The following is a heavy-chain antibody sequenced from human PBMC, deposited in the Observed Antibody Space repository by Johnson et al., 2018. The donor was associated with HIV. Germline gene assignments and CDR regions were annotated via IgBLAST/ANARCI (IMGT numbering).Heavy chain of an antibody. V-gene: IGHV3-11*04. J-gene: IGHJ3*02. CDR3: AREGSYYDSSGYLPLDAFDI. D-gene: IGHD3-22*01. CDR1: GFTFSDYY. Sequence: QMLLVESGGGLVKPGGSLRLSCAASGFTFSDYYMSWIRQAPGKGLEWVSYISSSGSTIYYADSVKGRFTISRDNAKNSLYLQMNSLRAEDTAVYYCAREGSYYDSSGYLPLDAFDIWGQGTMVTVSS. CDR2: ISSSGSTI.